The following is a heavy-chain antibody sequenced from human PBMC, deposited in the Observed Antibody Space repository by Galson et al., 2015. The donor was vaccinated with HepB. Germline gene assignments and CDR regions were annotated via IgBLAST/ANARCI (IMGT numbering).Heavy chain of an antibody. D-gene: IGHD6-6*01. J-gene: IGHJ5*02. CDR3: ARDRVAARHTNWFDP. Sequence: SLRLSCAASGLTFSSYGMHWVRQAPGKGLEWVAVIWYDGSNKYYADSVKGRFTISRDNSKNTLYLQMNSLRAEDTAVYYCARDRVAARHTNWFDPWGQGTLVTVSS. CDR1: GLTFSSYG. CDR2: IWYDGSNK. V-gene: IGHV3-33*01.